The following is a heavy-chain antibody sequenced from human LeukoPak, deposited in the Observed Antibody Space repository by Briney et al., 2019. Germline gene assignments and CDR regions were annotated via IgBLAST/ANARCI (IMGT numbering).Heavy chain of an antibody. J-gene: IGHJ4*02. D-gene: IGHD2-21*02. CDR1: GDSIGTYY. CDR3: ARDSGGDNGYYFDY. CDR2: IYYSGST. Sequence: SETLSLTCTVSGDSIGTYYWTWIRQPPGKGLEWIGYIYYSGSTSYNPSLKSRVTISLDTSKNQFSLRLSSVTAADTAVYYCARDSGGDNGYYFDYWGQGTLVTVSS. V-gene: IGHV4-59*01.